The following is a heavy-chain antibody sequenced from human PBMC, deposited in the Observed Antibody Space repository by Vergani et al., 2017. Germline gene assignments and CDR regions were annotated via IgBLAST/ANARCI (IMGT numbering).Heavy chain of an antibody. V-gene: IGHV2-5*01. D-gene: IGHD5-24*01. Sequence: QITLKESGPTLVNPTQTLALTCTFPGSSLDTYDTGVDWIRQPPGKAPEWIGPIYWNAVTRYNPSLKNRVTITQDTSKNLVFLKMTDVDPMDTATYYCASERRWSKLIYWGQGTPVTVAS. CDR1: GSSLDTYDTG. J-gene: IGHJ4*02. CDR3: ASERRWSKLIY. CDR2: IYWNAVT.